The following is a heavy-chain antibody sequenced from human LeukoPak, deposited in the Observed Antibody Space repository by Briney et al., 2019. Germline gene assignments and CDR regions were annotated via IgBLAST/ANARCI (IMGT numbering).Heavy chain of an antibody. D-gene: IGHD3-10*01. V-gene: IGHV3-23*01. J-gene: IGHJ4*02. CDR3: AKSSPFGSGTYYYPFDY. CDR1: GFTFSSYA. Sequence: PGGSLILSCAASGFTFSSYAMSWVRQAPGKGLEWVSAISGSGGSTYYADSVKGRFTMSRDNSKNMLYLQMNSLRAEDTAVYYCAKSSPFGSGTYYYPFDYWGQGTLVTVSS. CDR2: ISGSGGST.